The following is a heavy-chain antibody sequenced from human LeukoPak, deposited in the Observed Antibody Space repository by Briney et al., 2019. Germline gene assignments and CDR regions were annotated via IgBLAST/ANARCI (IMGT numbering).Heavy chain of an antibody. CDR2: LTTNSRYI. CDR1: GFTFSSYD. D-gene: IGHD2-21*02. Sequence: GRSLRLSCAAFGFTFSSYDMNWVRQAPGKGLEWVSSLTTNSRYIYYADSVKGRFTISRDNAKNSLYLEMNSLRAEDTAVYYCARGGMTAIGSDAFDLWGQGTMVTVSS. V-gene: IGHV3-21*01. J-gene: IGHJ3*01. CDR3: ARGGMTAIGSDAFDL.